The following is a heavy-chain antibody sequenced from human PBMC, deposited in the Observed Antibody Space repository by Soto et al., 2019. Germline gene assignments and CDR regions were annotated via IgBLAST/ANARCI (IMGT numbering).Heavy chain of an antibody. J-gene: IGHJ4*02. Sequence: EVQLVESGGGLVKPGGSLRLSCAASGFTFSNAWMSWVRQAPGKGLEWVGRIKSKTDGGTTDYAAPVKGRFTISRDDSNNTLYLQMNSLKTEDTAVYYCTTLMITFGGVIAITSWGQGTLVTVSS. D-gene: IGHD3-16*02. CDR3: TTLMITFGGVIAITS. CDR2: IKSKTDGGTT. V-gene: IGHV3-15*01. CDR1: GFTFSNAW.